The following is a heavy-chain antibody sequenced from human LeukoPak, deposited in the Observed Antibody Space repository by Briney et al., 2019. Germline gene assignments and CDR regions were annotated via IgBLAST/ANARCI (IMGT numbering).Heavy chain of an antibody. CDR1: GNTLTNYG. CDR2: ISFKNGNT. V-gene: IGHV1-18*01. CDR3: AKGGSTRPWSFDI. D-gene: IGHD2-2*01. J-gene: IGHJ3*02. Sequence: ASVKVSCKASGNTLTNYGISWVRQAPGQGLEWMRWISFKNGNTNSAQKLQGRVTMTTDTSTSTAYMELMGLTSDDTAVHYCAKGGSTRPWSFDIWGQGTMVTVSS.